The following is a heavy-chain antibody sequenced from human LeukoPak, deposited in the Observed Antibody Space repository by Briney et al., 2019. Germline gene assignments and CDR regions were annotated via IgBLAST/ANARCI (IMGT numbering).Heavy chain of an antibody. CDR1: GFDFSGFS. D-gene: IGHD1-1*01. Sequence: GGSLRLSCVVSGFDFSGFSMSWVRQAPGKGLEWVAIMDEYGSDIFYVESVKGRFTISRDNAKNTLYLQMDSLRAEDTAMYYCAREILEPGKTHEYWGQGTLVTVSS. CDR2: MDEYGSDI. CDR3: AREILEPGKTHEY. J-gene: IGHJ4*02. V-gene: IGHV3-7*01.